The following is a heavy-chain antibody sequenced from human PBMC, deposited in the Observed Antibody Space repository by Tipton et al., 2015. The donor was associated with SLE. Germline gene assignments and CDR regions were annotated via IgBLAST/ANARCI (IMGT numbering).Heavy chain of an antibody. V-gene: IGHV1-3*01. CDR1: GYTFSNHA. CDR3: ARGTWFGELLPFDF. D-gene: IGHD3-10*01. Sequence: QAQLVQSGAEVKKPGASVQVSCKASGYTFSNHAIHWVRQAPGQRLEWMGWINPGNGNTRYLHKFQGRVTISRDTSANTAYMELTSLRSEDTAVYYCARGTWFGELLPFDFWGQGPLVTVSS. CDR2: INPGNGNT. J-gene: IGHJ4*02.